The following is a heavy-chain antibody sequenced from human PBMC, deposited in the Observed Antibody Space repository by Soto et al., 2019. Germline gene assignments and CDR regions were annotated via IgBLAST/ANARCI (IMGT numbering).Heavy chain of an antibody. Sequence: SETLSLTCTVSGDSISSGDYYWSWIRQPPGKGLEWIGYIYYSGSTYYNPSLKSRVTISVDTSKNQFSLKLSSVTAADTAVYYCAREYSSSSLENWFDPWGQGTLVTVSS. J-gene: IGHJ5*02. CDR2: IYYSGST. V-gene: IGHV4-30-4*01. D-gene: IGHD6-6*01. CDR1: GDSISSGDYY. CDR3: AREYSSSSLENWFDP.